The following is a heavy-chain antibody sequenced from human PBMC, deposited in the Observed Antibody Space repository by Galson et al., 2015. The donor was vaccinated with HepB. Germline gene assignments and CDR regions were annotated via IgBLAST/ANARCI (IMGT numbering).Heavy chain of an antibody. CDR3: ARFPHYYGSGSYYRGYDAFDI. D-gene: IGHD3-10*01. CDR2: ISSSSSYI. V-gene: IGHV3-21*01. Sequence: SLRLSCAASEFTFSNYSMNWVRQAPGKGLEWVSSISSSSSYIYYADSVKGRFTISRDNAKNSLSLQMNSLRAEDTAVYYCARFPHYYGSGSYYRGYDAFDILCQVTMVSVSS. J-gene: IGHJ3*02. CDR1: EFTFSNYS.